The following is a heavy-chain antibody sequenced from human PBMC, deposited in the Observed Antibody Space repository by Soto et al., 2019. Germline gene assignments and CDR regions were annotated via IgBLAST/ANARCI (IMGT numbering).Heavy chain of an antibody. V-gene: IGHV1-2*06. CDR2: INPDSGGT. D-gene: IGHD2-2*01. CDR1: GYIFTDYY. J-gene: IGHJ5*02. Sequence: ASVKVSCKASGYIFTDYYMHWVRQAPGQELGWMGRINPDSGGTNYAQTFQGRVTMTRDTSITTAYMELTSLTSDDTAVYYCARYYCGTNSCHGWFAPWGQGTLVTVSS. CDR3: ARYYCGTNSCHGWFAP.